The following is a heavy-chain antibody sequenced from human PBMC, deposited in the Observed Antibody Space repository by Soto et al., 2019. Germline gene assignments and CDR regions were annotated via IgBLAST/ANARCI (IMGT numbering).Heavy chain of an antibody. CDR3: AQHDYGDYKGAEYWTSAGSYFDY. J-gene: IGHJ4*02. D-gene: IGHD4-17*01. V-gene: IGHV3-15*01. Sequence: PGGSLRLSCAASGFTFNNAWMTWVRQAPGKGLEWVGRIKSKTDGGTTDYAAPVKGRFTISRDDSKNTVYLQMNSLKTEDTAVYYCAQHDYGDYKGAEYWTSAGSYFDYWGQGTLVTVSS. CDR2: IKSKTDGGTT. CDR1: GFTFNNAW.